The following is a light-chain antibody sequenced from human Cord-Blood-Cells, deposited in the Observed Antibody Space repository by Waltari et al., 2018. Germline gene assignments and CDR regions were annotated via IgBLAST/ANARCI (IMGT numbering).Light chain of an antibody. J-gene: IGKJ4*01. Sequence: DIQITQSPSSVSASVGDRVTSTCRASQGISSWLAWYQHKPGKAPKLLIYAASRLQSGVPSRFSGSGSGTYFTLTISSLQPEDFATYYCQQANSFPLTFGGGTKVEIK. CDR2: AAS. CDR1: QGISSW. CDR3: QQANSFPLT. V-gene: IGKV1D-12*01.